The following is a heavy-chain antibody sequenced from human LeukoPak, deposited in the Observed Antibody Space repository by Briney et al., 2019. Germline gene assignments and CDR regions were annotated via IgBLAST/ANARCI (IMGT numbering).Heavy chain of an antibody. Sequence: GGSLRLSCAASGFTFSSHWMGWVRQAPGKGLEWVASIKQDGCEKYYVDSVKGRFTISKDNAKNSLYLQMNSLRAEDTAVYYCARATRGFDPWGQGTLVTVS. J-gene: IGHJ5*02. CDR1: GFTFSSHW. CDR2: IKQDGCEK. V-gene: IGHV3-7*01. CDR3: ARATRGFDP.